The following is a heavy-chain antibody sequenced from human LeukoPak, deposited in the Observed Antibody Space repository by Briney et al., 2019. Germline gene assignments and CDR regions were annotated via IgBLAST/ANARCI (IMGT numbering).Heavy chain of an antibody. Sequence: PSETLSLTCTVSGGSISSYYWSWIRQPPGKGLEWIGYIYYSGSTNYNPSLKSRVTISVDTSKNQFPLKLSSVTAADTAVYYCARDSYGSVDYWGQGTLVTVSS. CDR3: ARDSYGSVDY. CDR2: IYYSGST. J-gene: IGHJ4*02. D-gene: IGHD5-18*01. CDR1: GGSISSYY. V-gene: IGHV4-59*01.